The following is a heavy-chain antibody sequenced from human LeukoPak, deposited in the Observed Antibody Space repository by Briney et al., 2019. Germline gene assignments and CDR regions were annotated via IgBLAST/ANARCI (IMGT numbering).Heavy chain of an antibody. CDR3: ARLGYYDSSGYYDY. CDR1: GGSISSISYY. J-gene: IGHJ4*02. V-gene: IGHV4-39*07. CDR2: IYHSGST. Sequence: PSETLSLTCTISGGSISSISYYWGWIRQPPGKGLEWIGEIYHSGSTNYNPSLKSRVTISVDKSKNQFSLKLSSVTAADTAVYYCARLGYYDSSGYYDYWGQGTLVTVSS. D-gene: IGHD3-22*01.